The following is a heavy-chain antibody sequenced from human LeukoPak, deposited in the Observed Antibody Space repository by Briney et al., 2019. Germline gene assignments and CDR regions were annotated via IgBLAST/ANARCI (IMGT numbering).Heavy chain of an antibody. CDR3: ARDGSGYIVVVPAAT. CDR1: GGTFSSYT. D-gene: IGHD2-2*01. J-gene: IGHJ4*02. Sequence: SVKVSCKASGGTFSSYTISWVRQAPGQGLEWMGRIIPILGIANYAQKFQGRVTITADKSTSTADMELSSLRSEDTAVYYCARDGSGYIVVVPAATWGQGTLVTVSS. CDR2: IIPILGIA. V-gene: IGHV1-69*04.